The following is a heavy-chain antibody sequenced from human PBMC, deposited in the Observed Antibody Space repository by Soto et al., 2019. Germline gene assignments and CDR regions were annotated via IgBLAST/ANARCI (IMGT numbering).Heavy chain of an antibody. Sequence: GGSLGLSCAASGFTFSNAWMSWVRQAPGKGLEWVGRIKSKTDGGTTDYAAPVKGRFTISRDNSKNTLYLEMNSLKTEDTAVYYCNTDRANTVTTTFDYWGQGTLVSVSP. D-gene: IGHD4-17*01. J-gene: IGHJ4*02. CDR2: IKSKTDGGTT. CDR1: GFTFSNAW. V-gene: IGHV3-15*01. CDR3: NTDRANTVTTTFDY.